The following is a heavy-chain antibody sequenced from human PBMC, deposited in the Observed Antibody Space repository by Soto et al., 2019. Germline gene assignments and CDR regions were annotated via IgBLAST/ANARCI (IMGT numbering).Heavy chain of an antibody. CDR1: GFNFGAYA. Sequence: GGSLRLSCEASGFNFGAYAMNWVRQAPGKGLEWVSGISGSSSGTYYTDSVKGRFTISRDNSKNTVYLQMNSLRGEDTAVYYCAKDRSENFWVYYYAMDVWGQGTAVTVSS. CDR3: AKDRSENFWVYYYAMDV. V-gene: IGHV3-23*01. CDR2: ISGSSSGT. D-gene: IGHD6-19*01. J-gene: IGHJ6*02.